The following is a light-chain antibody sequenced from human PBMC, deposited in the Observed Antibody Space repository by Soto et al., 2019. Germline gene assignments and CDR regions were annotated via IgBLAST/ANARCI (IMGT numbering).Light chain of an antibody. V-gene: IGLV1-44*01. CDR1: SSNIGDNP. CDR2: VNA. J-gene: IGLJ1*01. Sequence: QLVLTQPPSVSGTPGQKVTISCSGSSSNIGDNPVNWYQQLPGAAPKLLIYVNAQRPSGVPDRFSGSNSGTSASLALSGLQPEDEADYYCTAWDDSLNALFGTGTKLTVL. CDR3: TAWDDSLNAL.